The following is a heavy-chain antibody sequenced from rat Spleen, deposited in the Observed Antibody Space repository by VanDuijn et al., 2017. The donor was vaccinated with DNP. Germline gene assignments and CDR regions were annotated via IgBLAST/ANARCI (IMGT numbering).Heavy chain of an antibody. D-gene: IGHD5-1*01. J-gene: IGHJ1*01. CDR1: GFTFSNHG. V-gene: IGHV5S13*01. Sequence: EVELVESGGGLVQPGRSLKLSCAVSGFTFSNHGMAWVRQAPTKGLEWVASISPSGGSTYYRDSVKGRFTVSRDNAKSSLYLQMDSLRSEDTATYYCARHGTPYWYFDFWGPGTMVTVSS. CDR2: ISPSGGST. CDR3: ARHGTPYWYFDF.